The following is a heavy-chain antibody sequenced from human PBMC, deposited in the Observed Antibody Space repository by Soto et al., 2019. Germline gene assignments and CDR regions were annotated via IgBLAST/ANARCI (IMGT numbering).Heavy chain of an antibody. CDR3: ARDYDSGGTTAFDI. Sequence: GGSLRLSCAASGFTFSSYEMNWVRQAPGKGLEWVSYISSSGSTIYYADSVKGRFTISRDNAKNSLYLQMNSLRAEDTAVYYCARDYDSGGTTAFDIWGQGTMVT. CDR1: GFTFSSYE. CDR2: ISSSGSTI. J-gene: IGHJ3*02. V-gene: IGHV3-48*03. D-gene: IGHD2-15*01.